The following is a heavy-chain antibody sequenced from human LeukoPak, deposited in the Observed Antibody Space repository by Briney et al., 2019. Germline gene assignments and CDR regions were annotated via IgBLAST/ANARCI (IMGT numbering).Heavy chain of an antibody. Sequence: PGGSPRLSCAASGFTFSSYGMHWVRQAPGKGLEWVAFIRYDGSNKYYADSVKGRFTISRDNSKNTLYLQMNSLRAEDTAVYYCARGSRREGQQLAVDAFDIWGQGTMVTVSS. V-gene: IGHV3-30*02. D-gene: IGHD6-13*01. CDR2: IRYDGSNK. J-gene: IGHJ3*02. CDR1: GFTFSSYG. CDR3: ARGSRREGQQLAVDAFDI.